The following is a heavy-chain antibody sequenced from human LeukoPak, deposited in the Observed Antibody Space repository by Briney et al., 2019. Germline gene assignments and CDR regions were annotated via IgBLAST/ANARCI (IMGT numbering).Heavy chain of an antibody. Sequence: PGGSLRLSCAGSGFTFTRFWMHWVRQAPGKGLVWVSRINVEGTTTTYADSVEGRFTISRDENTLYLQMKHLRVDDTAVYYCTRGGEEPFDYWGQGTLVTVSS. V-gene: IGHV3-74*01. CDR2: INVEGTTT. CDR1: GFTFTRFW. D-gene: IGHD3-10*01. CDR3: TRGGEEPFDY. J-gene: IGHJ4*02.